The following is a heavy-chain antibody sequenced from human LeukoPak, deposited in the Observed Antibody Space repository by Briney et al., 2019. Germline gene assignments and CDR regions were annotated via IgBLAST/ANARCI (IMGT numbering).Heavy chain of an antibody. J-gene: IGHJ3*02. CDR1: TFSISSGYY. CDR2: IYRTGST. D-gene: IGHD3-22*01. Sequence: PSETLSLTCTVSTFSISSGYYWGWIRQPPGKGLEWIGSIYRTGSTDYNPSLKSRVTISVDTSKNLFSLNLTSVTAADTAAYFCAREIHYDSSGQRTLHAFDMWGQGTMVTVSS. V-gene: IGHV4-38-2*02. CDR3: AREIHYDSSGQRTLHAFDM.